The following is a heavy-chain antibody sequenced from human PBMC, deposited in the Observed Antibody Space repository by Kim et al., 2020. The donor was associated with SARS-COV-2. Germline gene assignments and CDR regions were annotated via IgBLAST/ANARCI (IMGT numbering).Heavy chain of an antibody. CDR3: ARPQVETGTITLSYYY. Sequence: SETLSLTCTISGGSINSSNSYWGWIRQPPRKGLEWIGAIYYTGNTYYNPSLERPATISXHTAKNQFSLTLSSVTAPDSAAYCCARPQVETGTITLSYYY. CDR1: GGSINSSNSY. V-gene: IGHV4-39*01. CDR2: IYYTGNT. J-gene: IGHJ6*01. D-gene: IGHD2-2*01.